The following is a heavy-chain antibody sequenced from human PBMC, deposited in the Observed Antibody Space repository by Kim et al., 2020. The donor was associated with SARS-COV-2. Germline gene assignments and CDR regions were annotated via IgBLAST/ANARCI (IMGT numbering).Heavy chain of an antibody. V-gene: IGHV3-21*01. CDR1: GFTFSSYS. Sequence: GGSLRLSCAASGFTFSSYSMNWVRQAPGKGLEWVSSISSSSSYIYYADSVKGRFTISRDNAKNSLYLQMNSLRAEDTAVYYCARDYGGNNPYWYFDLWGRGTLVTVSS. D-gene: IGHD4-17*01. J-gene: IGHJ2*01. CDR2: ISSSSSYI. CDR3: ARDYGGNNPYWYFDL.